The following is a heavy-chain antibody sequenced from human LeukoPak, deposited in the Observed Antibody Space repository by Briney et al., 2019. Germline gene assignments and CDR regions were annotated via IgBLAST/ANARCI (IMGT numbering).Heavy chain of an antibody. CDR2: ISSSSSYI. J-gene: IGHJ4*02. CDR1: GFTFSSYS. V-gene: IGHV3-21*01. D-gene: IGHD6-13*01. Sequence: TGGSLRLSCAASGFTFSSYSMNWVRQAPGKGMEWVSSISSSSSYIYYADSVKGRFTISRDNAKNSLYLQMNSLRAEDTAVYYCARLSWPFDYWGQGTLVTVSS. CDR3: ARLSWPFDY.